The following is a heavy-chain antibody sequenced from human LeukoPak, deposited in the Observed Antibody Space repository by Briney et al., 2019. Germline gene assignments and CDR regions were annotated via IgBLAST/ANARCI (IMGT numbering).Heavy chain of an antibody. J-gene: IGHJ6*03. CDR2: INGGGSPI. CDR3: ARGKNSSSWFDWYYYYYMDV. V-gene: IGHV3-48*01. D-gene: IGHD6-13*01. Sequence: GGSLRLSCAASGFTFSRDSMNWVRQAPGKGLEGVSYINGGGSPIYYADSVRGRFTISRDNAKNSLYLQMNSLRAEDTAVYYCARGKNSSSWFDWYYYYYMDVWGKGTTVTVSS. CDR1: GFTFSRDS.